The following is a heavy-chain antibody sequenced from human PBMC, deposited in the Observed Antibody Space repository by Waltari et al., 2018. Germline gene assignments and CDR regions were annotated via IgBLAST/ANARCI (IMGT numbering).Heavy chain of an antibody. CDR2: IFPRDSDP. CDR1: GYSFSSYW. Sequence: EVQLVQSGTQVKKPGESLRISCKASGYSFSSYWIGWVRQMPGKGMEWMGIIFPRDSDPRYTPSSPGRVTISADKSTGTAYLQFSSLTASDTAMYFCARELIWPGELGPFDLWGQGTFVSVSS. D-gene: IGHD1-26*01. CDR3: ARELIWPGELGPFDL. V-gene: IGHV5-51*01. J-gene: IGHJ3*01.